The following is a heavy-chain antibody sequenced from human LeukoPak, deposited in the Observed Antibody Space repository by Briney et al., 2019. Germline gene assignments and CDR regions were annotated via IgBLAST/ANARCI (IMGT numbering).Heavy chain of an antibody. CDR3: ARASEDTAMVRKMYYYYYYMDV. D-gene: IGHD5-18*01. J-gene: IGHJ6*03. CDR2: INPNSGGT. V-gene: IGHV1-2*02. Sequence: GASVKVSCKASGYTFTGYYMHWVRQAPGRGLEWMGWINPNSGGTNYAQKFQGRVTMTRDTSISTAYMELSRLRSDDTAVYYCARASEDTAMVRKMYYYYYYMDVWGKGTTVTVSS. CDR1: GYTFTGYY.